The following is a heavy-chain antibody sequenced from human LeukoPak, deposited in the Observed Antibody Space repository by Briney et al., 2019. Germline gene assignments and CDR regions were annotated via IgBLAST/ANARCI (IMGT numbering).Heavy chain of an antibody. J-gene: IGHJ4*02. D-gene: IGHD3-9*01. CDR1: GGLISTSSDY. CDR2: IYYSGST. V-gene: IGHV4-39*01. Sequence: PSETLSLTCSVSGGLISTSSDYWAWIRQPPGKGLEWIGSIYYSGSTYYNPSLKSRVTISVDTSKNQFSLKLSCVTAADTAVYYCARHSSLFYDNLITQDYFVYWGARTLVTVSS. CDR3: ARHSSLFYDNLITQDYFVY.